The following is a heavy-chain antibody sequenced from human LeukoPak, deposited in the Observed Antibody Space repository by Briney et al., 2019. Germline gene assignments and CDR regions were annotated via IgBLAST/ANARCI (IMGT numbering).Heavy chain of an antibody. CDR3: AKDGGPTDIQFDY. Sequence: GGSLRLSCAASGFTFSSYAMSWVRQAPGKGLEWVSAISGSGGSTYYADSVKGRFTISRDNSKKTLYLQMNSLRAEDTAVYYCAKDGGPTDIQFDYWGQGTLVTVSS. J-gene: IGHJ4*02. CDR1: GFTFSSYA. CDR2: ISGSGGST. V-gene: IGHV3-23*01. D-gene: IGHD5-12*01.